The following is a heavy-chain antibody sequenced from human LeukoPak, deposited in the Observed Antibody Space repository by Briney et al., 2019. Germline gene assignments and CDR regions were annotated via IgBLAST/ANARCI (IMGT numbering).Heavy chain of an antibody. CDR1: GFTFSSYS. Sequence: GGSLRLSCAASGFTFSSYSMNWVRQAPGKGLEWVSSISSGSRYIYFADSVKGRFTISRDNAKNSLYLQMNSLRAEDTAVYSCARVPWGDLIVLVPAAKDYYYMDVWGRGTTVTVSS. CDR2: ISSGSRYI. D-gene: IGHD2-2*01. J-gene: IGHJ6*03. V-gene: IGHV3-21*01. CDR3: ARVPWGDLIVLVPAAKDYYYMDV.